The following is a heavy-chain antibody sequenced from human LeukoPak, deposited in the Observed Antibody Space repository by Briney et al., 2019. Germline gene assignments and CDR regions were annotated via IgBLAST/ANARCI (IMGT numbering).Heavy chain of an antibody. CDR1: GFTFSSYS. CDR2: ISSSSSYI. Sequence: PGGSLRLSCAASGFTFSSYSMNWVRQAPGKGLEWVSSISSSSSYIYYADSVKGRFTISRDNAKNSLYLQMNSLRAEDTAVYYCARDLPFGVVGDAFDIWGQGTMVTVSS. CDR3: ARDLPFGVVGDAFDI. V-gene: IGHV3-21*01. J-gene: IGHJ3*02. D-gene: IGHD3-3*01.